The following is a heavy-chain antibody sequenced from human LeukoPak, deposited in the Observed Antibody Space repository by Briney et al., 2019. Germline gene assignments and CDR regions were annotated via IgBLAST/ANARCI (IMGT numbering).Heavy chain of an antibody. D-gene: IGHD6-19*01. Sequence: SETLSLTCTVSGYSISSGYYWGWIRQPPGKGLEWIGTFYHSGSTYYNPSLKSRVTISVDTSKNQFSLKLSSVTAADTAVYYCAREAVAGYFDYWGQGTLVTVSS. CDR1: GYSISSGYY. CDR3: AREAVAGYFDY. V-gene: IGHV4-38-2*02. CDR2: FYHSGST. J-gene: IGHJ4*02.